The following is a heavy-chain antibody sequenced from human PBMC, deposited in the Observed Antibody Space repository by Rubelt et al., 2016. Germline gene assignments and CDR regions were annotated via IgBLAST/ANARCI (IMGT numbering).Heavy chain of an antibody. CDR1: GGSISSAS. D-gene: IGHD4-17*01. CDR2: IYYSGNR. Sequence: LVKPSETLSLSCTVSGGSISSASWSWIRQPPGKGLEWIGCIYYSGNRKSNPSLRGRVTISEDTSKNQVSLKLASVTAADTAVYFCARGGYGSKESVDEFDIWGQGTMVTISS. CDR3: ARGGYGSKESVDEFDI. J-gene: IGHJ3*02. V-gene: IGHV4-59*08.